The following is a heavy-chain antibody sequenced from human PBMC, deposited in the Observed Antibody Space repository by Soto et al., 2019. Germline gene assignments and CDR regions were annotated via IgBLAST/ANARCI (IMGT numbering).Heavy chain of an antibody. Sequence: EVPLVESGGDLVQPGGSLRLSCAASGFTFSNAWMTWVRQAPGKGLEWVGRIKSKTDGGTTDYAAPVKGRFTISRDDSKNTLYLQMNSLKTEDTAVYYWTTDSMVVRAFDYWGQGTLVTVSS. J-gene: IGHJ4*02. V-gene: IGHV3-15*01. CDR2: IKSKTDGGTT. CDR3: TTDSMVVRAFDY. D-gene: IGHD3-22*01. CDR1: GFTFSNAW.